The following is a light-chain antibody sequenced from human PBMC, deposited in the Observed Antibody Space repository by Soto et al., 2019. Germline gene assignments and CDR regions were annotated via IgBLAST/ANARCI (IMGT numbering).Light chain of an antibody. V-gene: IGLV2-8*01. J-gene: IGLJ1*01. CDR3: SSHDCCKRV. CDR1: NSNVGGYNY. CDR2: EVN. Sequence: SVLTQPPSASGSPVQSATISCTGTNSNVGGYNYVSWYQQHPGKAHKLMIYEVNKRPSGVPDRFSGSKSGNTASLTVSGLQSEDEGDYYCSSHDCCKRVFGTGTDATVL.